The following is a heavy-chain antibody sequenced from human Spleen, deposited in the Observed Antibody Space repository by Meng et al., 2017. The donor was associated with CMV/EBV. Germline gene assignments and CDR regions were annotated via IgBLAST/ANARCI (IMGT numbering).Heavy chain of an antibody. V-gene: IGHV1-46*01. CDR2: INPSGGST. D-gene: IGHD3-3*01. CDR1: GYTFTSYY. J-gene: IGHJ6*02. CDR3: ARDLRYDFWSGFYEHGMDV. Sequence: ASVKVSCKASGYTFTSYYMHWVRQAPGQGLEWMGIINPSGGSTSYAQKLQGRVTLTTDTSTNTAYMELRSLRSDDTAVYFCARDLRYDFWSGFYEHGMDVWGQGTTVTVSS.